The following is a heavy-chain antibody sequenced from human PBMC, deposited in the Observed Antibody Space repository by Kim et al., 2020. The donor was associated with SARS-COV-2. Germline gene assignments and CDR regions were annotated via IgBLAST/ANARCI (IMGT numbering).Heavy chain of an antibody. J-gene: IGHJ4*02. Sequence: ASVKVSCKASGYTFTSYAMHWVRQAPGQRLEWMGWINAGNGNTKYSQKFQGRVTITRVTSASTAYMELSSLRSEVTAVYYCARVYTTDIAAVRYWGQGTLVTVSS. V-gene: IGHV1-3*01. CDR2: INAGNGNT. CDR1: GYTFTSYA. CDR3: ARVYTTDIAAVRY. D-gene: IGHD6-13*01.